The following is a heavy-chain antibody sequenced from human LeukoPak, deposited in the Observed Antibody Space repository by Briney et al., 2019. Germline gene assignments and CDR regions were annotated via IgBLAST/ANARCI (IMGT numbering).Heavy chain of an antibody. V-gene: IGHV4-34*01. Sequence: SETLSLTCTVSGGSISSYYWSWIRQPPGKGLEWIGEINHSGSTNYNPSLKSRVTISVDTSKNQFSLKLSSVTAADTAVYYCARGPGYYGSGSYYYWGQGTLVTVSS. CDR2: INHSGST. J-gene: IGHJ4*02. CDR1: GGSISSYY. D-gene: IGHD3-10*01. CDR3: ARGPGYYGSGSYYY.